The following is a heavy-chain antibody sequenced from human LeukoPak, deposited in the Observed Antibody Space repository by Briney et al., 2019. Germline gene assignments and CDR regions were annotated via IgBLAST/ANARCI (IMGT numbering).Heavy chain of an antibody. CDR1: GFTFSSYS. CDR2: ISYDGSNK. CDR3: AKDGELPTAFDY. V-gene: IGHV3-30*18. D-gene: IGHD1-26*01. J-gene: IGHJ4*02. Sequence: GGSLRLSCAASGFTFSSYSMHWVRQAPGKGLEWVAVISYDGSNKYYADSVKGRFTISRDNSKNTLYLQMNSLRAEDTAVYYCAKDGELPTAFDYWGQGTLVTVSS.